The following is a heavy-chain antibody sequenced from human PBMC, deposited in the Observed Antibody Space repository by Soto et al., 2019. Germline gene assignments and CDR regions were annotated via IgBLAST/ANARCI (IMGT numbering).Heavy chain of an antibody. CDR3: ARPTYTSYLIWYFDL. CDR2: IYYSGSS. Sequence: QLQLQESGPGLVKPSETLSLTCTVSGGSISSSSYYWGWIRQPPGKGLEWIGSIYYSGSSYYNPSHKGRVAISVFTSKNQFSLKLSSVTAADTAVDYCARPTYTSYLIWYFDLWGRGTLVTVSS. D-gene: IGHD1-26*01. J-gene: IGHJ2*01. CDR1: GGSISSSSYY. V-gene: IGHV4-39*01.